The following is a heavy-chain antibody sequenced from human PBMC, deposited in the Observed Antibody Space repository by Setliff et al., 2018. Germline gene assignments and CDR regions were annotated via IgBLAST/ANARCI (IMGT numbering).Heavy chain of an antibody. CDR1: GASITNINYY. J-gene: IGHJ6*03. V-gene: IGHV4-39*07. D-gene: IGHD3-3*01. Sequence: PSETLSLTCTVSGASITNINYYWGLIRQPPGKGLEWIGSIFYSGRTFYNPSLKSRLTMSVDKTKNQFSLNLTSVTAADTAVYYCARTHSIIKIFGVVSLLYHMDVWGTGTTVTVSS. CDR3: ARTHSIIKIFGVVSLLYHMDV. CDR2: IFYSGRT.